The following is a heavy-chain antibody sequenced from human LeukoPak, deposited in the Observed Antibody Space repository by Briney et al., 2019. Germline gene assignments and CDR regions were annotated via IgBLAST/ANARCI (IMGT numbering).Heavy chain of an antibody. CDR2: ISGSSSYI. D-gene: IGHD4-17*01. CDR3: ARDLTVTTGYYGMDV. J-gene: IGHJ6*02. CDR1: GFTFSRYS. Sequence: GGSLRLSCAASGFTFSRYSMNWVRQAPGKGLEWVSSISGSSSYINYADSVKGRFTISRDSAKNSRYLQMNSLRAEDTAVYYCARDLTVTTGYYGMDVWGQGTTVTVSS. V-gene: IGHV3-21*01.